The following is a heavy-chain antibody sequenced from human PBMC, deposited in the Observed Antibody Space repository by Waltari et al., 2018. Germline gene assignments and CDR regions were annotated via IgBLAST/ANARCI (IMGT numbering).Heavy chain of an antibody. J-gene: IGHJ4*02. CDR2: ISYDGSNK. Sequence: QVQLVESGGGVVQHGRSLRLSCAASGFTFSSYAMHWVRQAPGKGLEWVAVISYDGSNKYYADSVKGRFTISRDNSKNTLYLQMNSLRAEDTAVYYCARYYYGSGSYYTDLDYWGQGTLVTVSS. V-gene: IGHV3-30*01. CDR3: ARYYYGSGSYYTDLDY. CDR1: GFTFSSYA. D-gene: IGHD3-10*01.